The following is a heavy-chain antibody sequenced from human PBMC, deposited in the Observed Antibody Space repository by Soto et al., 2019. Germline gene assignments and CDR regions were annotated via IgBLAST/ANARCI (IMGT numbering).Heavy chain of an antibody. V-gene: IGHV3-30*18. J-gene: IGHJ6*02. Sequence: QVQLVESGGGVVQPGRSLRLSCAASGFTFSSYGMHWVRQAPGKGLEWVAVISYDGSNKYYADSVKGRFTISRDNSKKTLYLQMNGVRAEDTAVYSCANVLPLEMATTTDYYYGMDVWGQGTTVTVSS. CDR3: ANVLPLEMATTTDYYYGMDV. D-gene: IGHD1-1*01. CDR1: GFTFSSYG. CDR2: ISYDGSNK.